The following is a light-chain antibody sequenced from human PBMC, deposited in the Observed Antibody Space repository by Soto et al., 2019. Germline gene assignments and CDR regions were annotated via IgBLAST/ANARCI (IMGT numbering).Light chain of an antibody. V-gene: IGKV3-20*01. CDR3: QQYGSSPFT. J-gene: IGKJ2*01. CDR2: GAS. CDR1: QSVSANY. Sequence: EVVLTQSPGTLSLSPGESATLSCRASQSVSANYLAWYQQKPGQAPRLLIYGASSRATGVPDGFSGSGSETDFTLTISRLEPEDFAVYYCQQYGSSPFTFGQGTKLEIK.